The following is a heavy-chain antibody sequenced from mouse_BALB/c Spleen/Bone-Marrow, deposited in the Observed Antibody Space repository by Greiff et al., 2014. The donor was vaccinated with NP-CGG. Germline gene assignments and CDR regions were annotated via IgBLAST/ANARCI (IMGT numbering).Heavy chain of an antibody. CDR2: ISYSGTT. CDR1: GDSITSGY. CDR3: ATYDGYYFDY. D-gene: IGHD1-2*01. V-gene: IGHV3-8*02. J-gene: IGHJ2*01. Sequence: EVQRVESGPSLVKPSQTLSLTCSVTGDSITSGYWNWIRKFPGNKLEYMGYISYSGTTYYSPSLKSRISITRDASKNQYYLQLNSATTEDTATYYCATYDGYYFDYWGQGTTLTVSS.